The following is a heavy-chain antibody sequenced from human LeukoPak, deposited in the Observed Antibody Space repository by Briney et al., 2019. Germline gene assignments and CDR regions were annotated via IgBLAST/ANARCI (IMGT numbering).Heavy chain of an antibody. Sequence: PGGSLRLSCAASGFAVSGRYMSWVRQAPGIGLEWVSVIYTGGSTYYGDSVKGRFTISRDISQNTVYLQMKSLRAEDTAVYYCTRDRSNSGTRDAFDIWGQGTMVSVSS. CDR2: IYTGGST. J-gene: IGHJ3*02. CDR1: GFAVSGRY. V-gene: IGHV3-53*01. D-gene: IGHD1-26*01. CDR3: TRDRSNSGTRDAFDI.